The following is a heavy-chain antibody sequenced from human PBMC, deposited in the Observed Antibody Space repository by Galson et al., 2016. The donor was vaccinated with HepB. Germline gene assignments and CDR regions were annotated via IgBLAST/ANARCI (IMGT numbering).Heavy chain of an antibody. J-gene: IGHJ4*02. Sequence: SLRLSCAASGFTFSNYSMNWVRQAPGKGLEWVSYVSSSSSTIYYADSVKGRFTISRDNAKNSLYLQMNSLRDEDTAVYYCARDRWTPSRGYSYGHGADYWGQGTLV. V-gene: IGHV3-48*02. CDR2: VSSSSSTI. CDR1: GFTFSNYS. D-gene: IGHD5-18*01. CDR3: ARDRWTPSRGYSYGHGADY.